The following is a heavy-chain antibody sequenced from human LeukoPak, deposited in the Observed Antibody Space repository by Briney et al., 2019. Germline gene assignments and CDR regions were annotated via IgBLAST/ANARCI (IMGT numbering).Heavy chain of an antibody. Sequence: GESLKISCXGSGYSFTSYWIGWVRQMAGKGLEWMGIIYPGDSDTRYSPSFQGQVTTSADKSISTAYLLWSSLKASDTAMYYCARSEGYCSGGSCYSANWFDPWGQGTLVTVSS. D-gene: IGHD2-15*01. V-gene: IGHV5-51*01. J-gene: IGHJ5*02. CDR2: IYPGDSDT. CDR3: ARSEGYCSGGSCYSANWFDP. CDR1: GYSFTSYW.